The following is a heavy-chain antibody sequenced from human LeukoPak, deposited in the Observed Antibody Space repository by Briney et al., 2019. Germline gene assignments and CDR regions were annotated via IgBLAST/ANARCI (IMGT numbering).Heavy chain of an antibody. V-gene: IGHV1-18*01. D-gene: IGHD6-19*01. J-gene: IGHJ4*02. CDR2: ISAYNGNT. CDR1: GYTFTSYG. CDR3: ARVSHSSGWWWESDY. Sequence: ASVKVSCEASGYTFTSYGISWVRQAPGQGLEWMGWISAYNGNTNYAQKLQGRVTMTTDTSTSTAYMELRSLRSDDTAVYYCARVSHSSGWWWESDYWGQGTLVTVSS.